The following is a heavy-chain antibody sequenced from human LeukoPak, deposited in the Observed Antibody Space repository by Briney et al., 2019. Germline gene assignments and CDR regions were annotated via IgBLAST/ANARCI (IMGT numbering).Heavy chain of an antibody. CDR2: ISPNSGGT. Sequence: ASVKVSCKASGYTFTGYYMLWVRQAPGQGLEWMGWISPNSGGTNYAQKFQGRVTMTRDTSISIAYMELSRLRSDDTAVYYCARVDRAVRGVMPFDYWGQGTLVTVSS. J-gene: IGHJ4*02. D-gene: IGHD3-10*01. CDR3: ARVDRAVRGVMPFDY. V-gene: IGHV1-2*02. CDR1: GYTFTGYY.